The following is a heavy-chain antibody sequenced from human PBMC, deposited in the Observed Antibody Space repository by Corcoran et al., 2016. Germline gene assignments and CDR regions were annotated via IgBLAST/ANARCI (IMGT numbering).Heavy chain of an antibody. Sequence: QVQLVESGGGVVQPGRSLRLSCAASGFTFRNYGMHWVRQAPGKGLEWVTFIWYDGSNKYYVDSVEGRFTISRDNSKNTLSLQMNSLRAKDTAIYFCARERDSSYYDLWGLDTLVTVSS. V-gene: IGHV3-33*01. J-gene: IGHJ2*01. CDR3: ARERDSSYYDL. CDR1: GFTFRNYG. D-gene: IGHD2-15*01. CDR2: IWYDGSNK.